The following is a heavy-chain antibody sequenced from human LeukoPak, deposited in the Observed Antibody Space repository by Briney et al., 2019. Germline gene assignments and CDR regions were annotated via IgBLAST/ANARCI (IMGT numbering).Heavy chain of an antibody. V-gene: IGHV4-4*07. J-gene: IGHJ3*02. Sequence: DPSETLSLTCTVSGGSISSYYWTWIRQPAGKGLEWIGRIYTSGSTNYNPSLKSRVTISIDTSKNEFSLKLSSVTAADTAVYYCARRGDIWGQGTMVTVSS. CDR1: GGSISSYY. D-gene: IGHD3-10*01. CDR3: ARRGDI. CDR2: IYTSGST.